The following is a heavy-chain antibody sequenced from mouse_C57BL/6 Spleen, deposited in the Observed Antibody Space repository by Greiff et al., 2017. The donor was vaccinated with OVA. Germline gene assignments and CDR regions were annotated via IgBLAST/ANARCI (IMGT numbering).Heavy chain of an antibody. V-gene: IGHV1-82*01. CDR2: IYPGDGDT. J-gene: IGHJ3*01. CDR3: ARGDGFPFAY. CDR1: GYAFSSSW. D-gene: IGHD2-3*01. Sequence: ESGPELVKPGASVKISCKASGYAFSSSWMNWVKQRPGTGLEWIGRIYPGDGDTNYNGKFKGKATLTADKSSSTAYMQLSSLTSEDSAVYFCARGDGFPFAYWGQGTLVTVSA.